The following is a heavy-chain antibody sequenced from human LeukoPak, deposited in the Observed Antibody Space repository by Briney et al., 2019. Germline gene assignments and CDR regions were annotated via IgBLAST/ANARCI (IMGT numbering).Heavy chain of an antibody. V-gene: IGHV4-4*09. D-gene: IGHD2-8*01. Sequence: PSETLSLTSTVSGGSISSYYWSWVRQPPGKGLEWIGYIYTSGGTTYNPSLKSRVTISRTTSKNQSSRKLSSVTASDTAVYYVARYPNGYRFDYWGQGTLVTVSS. CDR1: GGSISSYY. CDR3: ARYPNGYRFDY. J-gene: IGHJ4*02. CDR2: IYTSGGT.